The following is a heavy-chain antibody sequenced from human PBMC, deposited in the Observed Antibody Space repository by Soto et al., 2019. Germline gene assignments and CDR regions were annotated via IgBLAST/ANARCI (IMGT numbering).Heavy chain of an antibody. CDR3: ARQGPSRITIFGVVILDPIDY. V-gene: IGHV3-23*01. Sequence: GGSLRLSCAASGFTFSSYAMSWVRQAPGKGLEWVSAISGSGGSTYYADSVKGRFTISRDNSKNTLYLQMNSLRAEDTAVYYCARQGPSRITIFGVVILDPIDYWGQGTLVTVSS. CDR2: ISGSGGST. D-gene: IGHD3-3*01. CDR1: GFTFSSYA. J-gene: IGHJ4*02.